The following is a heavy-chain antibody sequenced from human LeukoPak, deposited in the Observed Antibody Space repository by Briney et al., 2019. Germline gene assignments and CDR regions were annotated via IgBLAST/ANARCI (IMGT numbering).Heavy chain of an antibody. CDR3: AQGYSSGWYRY. J-gene: IGHJ4*02. CDR1: GFSVSSFG. CDR2: ISADGETP. V-gene: IGHV3-23*01. D-gene: IGHD6-19*01. Sequence: GGSLRLSCAVSGFSVSSFGMSWVRQAPGKGLEWISAISADGETPYYADSVKGRFIISRDNSKNTLYLQLSSLRAEDTAVYYCAQGYSSGWYRYWGQGSLVSVSS.